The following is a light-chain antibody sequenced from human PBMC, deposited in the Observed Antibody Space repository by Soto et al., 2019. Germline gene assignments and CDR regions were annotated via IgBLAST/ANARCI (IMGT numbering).Light chain of an antibody. CDR1: QNIDRW. CDR2: EAS. Sequence: DIQMTQSPSTLSTSVGDRATITCRASQNIDRWLAWYQQKPGKAPKLLIYEASSLEGGVPSRCSGSGSGKEFTLTVSGLPAEDSATYWCQRYQGGSTFGPGNKLDFK. J-gene: IGKJ3*01. V-gene: IGKV1-5*01. CDR3: QRYQGGST.